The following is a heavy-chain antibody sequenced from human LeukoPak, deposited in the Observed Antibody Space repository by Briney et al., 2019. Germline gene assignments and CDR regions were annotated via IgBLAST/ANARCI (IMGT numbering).Heavy chain of an antibody. CDR2: IRESSGDT. CDR1: GFTVINYA. D-gene: IGHD2-21*01. Sequence: TGGSLRLFCAASGFTVINYAMNWVRQAPGKGLEWVSTIRESSGDTYYEDSVKGRFTIYRDISKNTVYLQMNSLRVEDTAVYFCAKRPISGDDKSFDYWGQGLLVTVSS. J-gene: IGHJ4*02. V-gene: IGHV3-23*01. CDR3: AKRPISGDDKSFDY.